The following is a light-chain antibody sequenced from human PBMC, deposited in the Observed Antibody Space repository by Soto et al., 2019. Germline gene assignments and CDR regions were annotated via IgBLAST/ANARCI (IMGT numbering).Light chain of an antibody. CDR2: GAS. CDR1: QSVSSSY. Sequence: EIVLTQSPGTLSLSPGERATLSCRASQSVSSSYLAWYQQKPGQAPRLLIYGASSRATGIPDRFSGRGSGTDFTLTISRLEPEDFAVYYCQQYGSSPYTFGQETKLEIK. V-gene: IGKV3-20*01. J-gene: IGKJ2*01. CDR3: QQYGSSPYT.